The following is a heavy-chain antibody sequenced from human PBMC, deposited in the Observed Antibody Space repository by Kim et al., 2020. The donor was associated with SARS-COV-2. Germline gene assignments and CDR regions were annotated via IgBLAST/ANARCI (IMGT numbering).Heavy chain of an antibody. D-gene: IGHD1-1*01. CDR1: GYSFNTYG. J-gene: IGHJ4*02. CDR2: VSVFKGLN. Sequence: ASVKVSSKASGYSFNTYGINWVRQAPGQGLEWMGWVSVFKGLNKYAQKLQDRVTMTTDTATTTAYLELRSLTSDDTGVYFCARDRDAKALTVQIGVYWGQ. CDR3: ARDRDAKALTVQIGVY. V-gene: IGHV1-18*01.